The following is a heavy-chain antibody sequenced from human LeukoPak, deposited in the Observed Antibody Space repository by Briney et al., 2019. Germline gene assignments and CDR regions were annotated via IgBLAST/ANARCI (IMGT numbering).Heavy chain of an antibody. CDR3: ARDGDGYGSACFDY. D-gene: IGHD2-21*02. V-gene: IGHV3-7*01. CDR1: GFTLSSYW. CDR2: IKQDGSEK. J-gene: IGHJ4*02. Sequence: PGGSLRLSCAASGFTLSSYWMSWVRQAPGKGLEWVANIKQDGSEKYYVDSVKGRFTISRDNAKNSLYLQMNSLRAEDTAVYYCARDGDGYGSACFDYWGQGTLVTVSS.